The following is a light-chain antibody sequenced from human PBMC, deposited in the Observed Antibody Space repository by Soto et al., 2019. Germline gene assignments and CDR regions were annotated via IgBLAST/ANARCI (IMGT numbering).Light chain of an antibody. CDR1: QSVSSY. V-gene: IGKV3-11*01. CDR2: DAS. J-gene: IGKJ2*01. Sequence: EIVLTQSPATLSSSPGERATLSCRASQSVSSYLAWYQQKPGQAPRLLIYDASNRATGIPARFSGSGSGTDFTLTISSLEPEDFAVYYCQQRSNWPGYTFGQGTKVDIK. CDR3: QQRSNWPGYT.